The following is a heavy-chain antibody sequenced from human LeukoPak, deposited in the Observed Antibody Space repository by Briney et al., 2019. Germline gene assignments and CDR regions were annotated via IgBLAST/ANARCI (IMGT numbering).Heavy chain of an antibody. Sequence: GGSLKLSCAASGSTFITYSMNWVRQAPGKGLEWVSSISSSSSFIFYADSVKGRFTISRDNAKNSLYLQMNSLRAEDTAVYYCAKGYWVNEYQLLPFFDYWGQGTLVTVSS. J-gene: IGHJ4*02. CDR3: AKGYWVNEYQLLPFFDY. V-gene: IGHV3-21*01. CDR1: GSTFITYS. D-gene: IGHD2-2*01. CDR2: ISSSSSFI.